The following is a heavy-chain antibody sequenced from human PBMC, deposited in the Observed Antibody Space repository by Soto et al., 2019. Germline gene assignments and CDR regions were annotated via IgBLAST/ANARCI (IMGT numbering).Heavy chain of an antibody. CDR3: ARDFCPVPTCYDL. CDR2: IDYNEINQ. D-gene: IGHD2-2*01. J-gene: IGHJ4*02. Sequence: QEQLVESGGGVVQPGRSLRLSCVASGFTFSNYGMHWVRQAPGKGLEWVAGIDYNEINQNDIDPVKVRFTISRDQSKHTLYLQMNSLRAXXXXXYYCARDFCPVPTCYDLWGQG. V-gene: IGHV3-33*01. CDR1: GFTFSNYG.